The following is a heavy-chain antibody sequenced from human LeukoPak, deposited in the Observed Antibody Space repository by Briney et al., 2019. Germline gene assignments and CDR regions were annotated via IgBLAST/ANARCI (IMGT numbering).Heavy chain of an antibody. Sequence: PGGSLRLSCAASGFTFSNFGMHWVRQAPGKGLEWVAVISYDGKNEYYTDSVKGRFTISRDNAKNMLYLQMNSLRAEDTAVYYCAKQMAVDYFDYWGQGTLVTVSS. CDR2: ISYDGKNE. CDR1: GFTFSNFG. V-gene: IGHV3-30*18. D-gene: IGHD5-24*01. CDR3: AKQMAVDYFDY. J-gene: IGHJ4*02.